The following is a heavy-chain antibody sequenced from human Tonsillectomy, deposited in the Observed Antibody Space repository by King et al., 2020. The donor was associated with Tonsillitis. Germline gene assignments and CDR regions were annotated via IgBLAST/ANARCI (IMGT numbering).Heavy chain of an antibody. CDR3: AKDDTFDY. D-gene: IGHD5-18*01. CDR1: GFTFDDYA. V-gene: IGHV3-9*01. J-gene: IGHJ4*02. Sequence: VQLVESGGGLVQPGRSLRLSCAASGFTFDDYAMHWVRQAPGKGLEWVSGLSWNSGSIGYAESVKGRFTISRDNAKNSLYLQMNSLRAEDTALYYCAKDDTFDYWGQGTLVTVSS. CDR2: LSWNSGSI.